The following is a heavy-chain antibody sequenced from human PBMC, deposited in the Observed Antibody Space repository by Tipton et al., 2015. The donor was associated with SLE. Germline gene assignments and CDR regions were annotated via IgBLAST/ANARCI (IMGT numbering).Heavy chain of an antibody. CDR3: ARDSGHNWNDGGAFDI. V-gene: IGHV3-21*01. CDR1: GFTFSSYS. Sequence: SLRLSCAASGFTFSSYSMNWVRQAPGKGLEWVSSISSSSSYIYYADSVKGRFTISRDNAKNSLYLQMNSLRAEDTAVYYCARDSGHNWNDGGAFDIWGQGTMVTVSS. D-gene: IGHD1-1*01. J-gene: IGHJ3*02. CDR2: ISSSSSYI.